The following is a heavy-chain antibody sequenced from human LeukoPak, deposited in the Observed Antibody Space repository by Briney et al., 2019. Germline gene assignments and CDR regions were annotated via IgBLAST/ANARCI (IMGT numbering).Heavy chain of an antibody. CDR2: IYWDDDK. CDR1: GFSLSTSGVG. CDR3: ALSLGATTVREFDY. Sequence: SGPTLVKPTQTLTLTCTFSGFSLSTSGVGVGWIRQPPGKALEWLALIYWDDDKRYSPSLKNRLTITKDTSKNQVVLTMTNMDPVDTATYYCALSLGATTVREFDYWGQGTLVTVSS. D-gene: IGHD1-26*01. J-gene: IGHJ4*02. V-gene: IGHV2-5*02.